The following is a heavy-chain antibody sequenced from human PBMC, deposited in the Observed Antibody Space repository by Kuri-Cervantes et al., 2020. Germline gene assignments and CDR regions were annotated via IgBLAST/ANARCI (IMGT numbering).Heavy chain of an antibody. J-gene: IGHJ4*02. D-gene: IGHD2-2*01. V-gene: IGHV4-59*01. CDR2: IYYSGST. Sequence: GSLRLSCTVSGGSISSYYWSWIRQPPGKGLEWIGYIYYSGSTNYNPSLKSRVTISVDTSKNQFSLKLSSVTAADTAVYYCARALKRYCSSTSCQHPFYFDYWGQGTLVTVSS. CDR3: ARALKRYCSSTSCQHPFYFDY. CDR1: GGSISSYY.